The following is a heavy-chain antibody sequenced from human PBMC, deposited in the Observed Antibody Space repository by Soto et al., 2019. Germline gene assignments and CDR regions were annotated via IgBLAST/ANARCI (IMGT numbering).Heavy chain of an antibody. CDR3: AREKAPVGFDY. CDR1: GYTFTSYD. D-gene: IGHD1-26*01. J-gene: IGHJ4*02. Sequence: GASVKVSFKASGYTFTSYDINWVLQAPGQGLEWMGGIIPIFGTANYAQKFQGRVTITADESTSTAYMELSSLRSEDTAVYYCAREKAPVGFDYWGQGTLVTVSS. V-gene: IGHV1-69*01. CDR2: IIPIFGTA.